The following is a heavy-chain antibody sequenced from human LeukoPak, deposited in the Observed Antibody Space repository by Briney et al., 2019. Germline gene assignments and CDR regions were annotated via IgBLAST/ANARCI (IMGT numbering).Heavy chain of an antibody. Sequence: GGSLRLSCAASGFTFSSYAMSWVRQAPGKGLEWVSYISSSSSTIYYADSVKGRFTISRDNAKNSLYLQMNSLRAEDTAVYYCARVFLLQWELNSDYWGQGTLVTVSS. CDR1: GFTFSSYA. J-gene: IGHJ4*02. V-gene: IGHV3-48*01. D-gene: IGHD1-26*01. CDR3: ARVFLLQWELNSDY. CDR2: ISSSSSTI.